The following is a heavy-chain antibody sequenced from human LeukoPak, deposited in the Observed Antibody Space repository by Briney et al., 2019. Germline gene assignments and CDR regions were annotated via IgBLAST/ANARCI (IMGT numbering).Heavy chain of an antibody. CDR1: GFTFSSYS. V-gene: IGHV3-48*01. CDR2: ISSSSSTI. CDR3: AREQDLDY. J-gene: IGHJ4*02. Sequence: GGSLRLSCAASGFTFSSYSMNWVRQAPGKGLEWVSYISSSSSTIYYADSVKGRFTISRDNAKNSLYLQMNSLRTEDTAVYYCAREQDLDYWGQGTLVTVSS.